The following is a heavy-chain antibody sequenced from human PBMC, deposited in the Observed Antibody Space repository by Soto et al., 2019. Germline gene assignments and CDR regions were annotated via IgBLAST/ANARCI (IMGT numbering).Heavy chain of an antibody. V-gene: IGHV1-69*13. D-gene: IGHD3-22*01. CDR2: IIPIFGTA. CDR3: ARSRYYYDSSGYSTVYFDY. J-gene: IGHJ4*02. CDR1: GGTFSSYA. Sequence: GASVKVSCKASGGTFSSYAISWVRQAPGQGLEWMGGIIPIFGTANYAQKFQGRVTITADESTSTAYMELSSLRSEDTAVYYCARSRYYYDSSGYSTVYFDYWGQGTLVTVSS.